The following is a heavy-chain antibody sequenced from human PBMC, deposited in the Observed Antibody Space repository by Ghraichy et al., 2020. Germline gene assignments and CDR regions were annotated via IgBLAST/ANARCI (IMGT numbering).Heavy chain of an antibody. CDR1: GYTFTTYG. D-gene: IGHD2-8*01. V-gene: IGHV1-18*01. CDR2: ITTYNGNT. J-gene: IGHJ6*02. CDR3: ATDGGSREWAMDV. Sequence: ASVKVSCKSSGYTFTTYGISWVRQAPGQGLEWIGWITTYNGNTNYAQNLQGRVTMTTDTSTNTVYMELRSLRSDDTAVYYCATDGGSREWAMDVWGQGTTVTVSS.